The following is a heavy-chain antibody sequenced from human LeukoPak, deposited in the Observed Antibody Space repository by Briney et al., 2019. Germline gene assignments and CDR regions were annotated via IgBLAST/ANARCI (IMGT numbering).Heavy chain of an antibody. Sequence: GGSLRLSCAASGFTFSSYAMSWVRQAPGKGLEWVSAISGSGGSTYYADSVKGRFTISRDNSKNTLYLQMNSLGAEDTAVYYCAXXXXXXXXXXXXXXXWGXXTLVTVXS. CDR1: GFTFSSYA. CDR2: ISGSGGST. CDR3: AXXXXXXXXXXXXXXX. J-gene: IGHJ4*01. V-gene: IGHV3-23*01.